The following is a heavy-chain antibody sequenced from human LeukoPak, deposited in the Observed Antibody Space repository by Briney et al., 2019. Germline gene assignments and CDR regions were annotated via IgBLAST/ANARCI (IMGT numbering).Heavy chain of an antibody. CDR1: GFTFSSYW. CDR3: ARVLAPGDPAGISIFDH. Sequence: GWSLRLSCAASGFTFSSYWMHWVRQAPGKGLEWVSRINGAGTSTNYADSVKGRFTISRDNAKNALYLQMNSLRAEDTAVYYCARVLAPGDPAGISIFDHWGQGTLLTVSS. J-gene: IGHJ4*02. CDR2: INGAGTST. D-gene: IGHD3-10*01. V-gene: IGHV3-74*01.